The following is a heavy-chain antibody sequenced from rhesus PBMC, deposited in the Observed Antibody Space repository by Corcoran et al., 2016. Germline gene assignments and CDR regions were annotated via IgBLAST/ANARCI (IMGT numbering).Heavy chain of an antibody. J-gene: IGHJ2*01. Sequence: QVQLQESGPGLVKPSETLSLTCAVSGGSFSGYYWAWIRHPPGKGLEWLGSVSGNSGGTANNPSPKRRVTISTDTSKNQLSLKLSCVTAADTAVYYCARGPLWTGYSLDWYFDLWGPGTPITVPS. CDR3: ARGPLWTGYSLDWYFDL. CDR2: VSGNSGGT. CDR1: GGSFSGYY. D-gene: IGHD3-3*01. V-gene: IGHV4-165*01.